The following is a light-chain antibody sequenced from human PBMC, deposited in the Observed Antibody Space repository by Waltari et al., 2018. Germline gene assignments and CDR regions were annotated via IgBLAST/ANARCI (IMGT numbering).Light chain of an antibody. CDR3: CSYAGLGIYV. CDR2: EVT. J-gene: IGLJ1*01. V-gene: IGLV2-23*02. CDR1: SSDVGNYNL. Sequence: QSGLTQPASVSGSPGQSITVSCTGTSSDVGNYNLVSWYQQYPGNAPKLMVYEVTKRTSGVSERFSGSKSGNTASLTIAGLQSEDEADYYCCSYAGLGIYVFGTGTKVTVL.